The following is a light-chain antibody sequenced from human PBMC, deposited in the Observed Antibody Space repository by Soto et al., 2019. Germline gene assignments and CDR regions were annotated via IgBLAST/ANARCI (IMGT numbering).Light chain of an antibody. CDR3: SSYGGSSSALSV. CDR1: SSDVGGSKY. J-gene: IGLJ1*01. CDR2: DVS. V-gene: IGLV2-14*03. Sequence: QSVLTQPASVSGSPGPSITISCTGTSSDVGGSKYVSWYQQHPGQAPKLMIYDVSNRPSGISDRFSGSKSGYTASLTISGLQTEDEADYYCSSYGGSSSALSVFGTGTKLTVL.